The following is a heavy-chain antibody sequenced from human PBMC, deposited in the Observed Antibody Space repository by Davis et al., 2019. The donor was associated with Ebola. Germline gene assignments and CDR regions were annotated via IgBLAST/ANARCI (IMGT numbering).Heavy chain of an antibody. Sequence: GESLKISCAASGFTFSSHWMHWVRQVPGKGLEWVSAISGSGGSTYYADSVKGRFTISRDNSKKTLYLQMNSLRAEDTAVYYCAKSGLSFGVVKYHYGMDVWGKGTTVTVSS. D-gene: IGHD3-3*01. J-gene: IGHJ6*04. CDR3: AKSGLSFGVVKYHYGMDV. CDR2: ISGSGGST. V-gene: IGHV3-23*01. CDR1: GFTFSSHW.